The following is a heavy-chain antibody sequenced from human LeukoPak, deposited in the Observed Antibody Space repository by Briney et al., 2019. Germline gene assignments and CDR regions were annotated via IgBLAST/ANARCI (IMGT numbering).Heavy chain of an antibody. CDR1: GFTFSTYG. V-gene: IGHV3-30*02. Sequence: AGGSLRLSCASSGFTFSTYGMHWVRQAPGRGLEWVAVIWNDGSIKYYGDSVKGRFTISRDNSKNTLYLQMNSLRVEDTAVYYCAKDRGFYYYGMDVWGQGTPVTASS. J-gene: IGHJ6*02. D-gene: IGHD3-16*01. CDR3: AKDRGFYYYGMDV. CDR2: IWNDGSIK.